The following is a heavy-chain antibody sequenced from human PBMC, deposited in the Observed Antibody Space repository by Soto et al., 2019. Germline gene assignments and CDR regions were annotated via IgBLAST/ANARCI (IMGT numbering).Heavy chain of an antibody. D-gene: IGHD3-22*01. J-gene: IGHJ3*02. CDR3: ARVISEMIVVVTTFDI. CDR2: MNPNSGDT. Sequence: GASVKVSCKASGDTFASYDINWVRQATGQGPEWMGWMNPNSGDTHYAQTFQGRVTMTRNTSISTAYMELRSLRSDDTAVYYCARVISEMIVVVTTFDIWGQGTMVTVSS. CDR1: GDTFASYD. V-gene: IGHV1-8*01.